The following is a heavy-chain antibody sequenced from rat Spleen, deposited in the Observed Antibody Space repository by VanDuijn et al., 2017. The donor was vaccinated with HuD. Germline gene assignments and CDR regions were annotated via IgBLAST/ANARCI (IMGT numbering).Heavy chain of an antibody. CDR3: ATPLFDY. CDR2: ILDDGFST. Sequence: EVQLVESGGGLVQPGRSLKLSCVASGFTFNNYWMTWIRQTPGKGLEWVATILDDGFSTYYRDSVKGRFTISRDNAKGTLYLQMDSLTSEDTATYYCATPLFDYWGQGVMVTVSS. J-gene: IGHJ2*01. CDR1: GFTFNNYW. V-gene: IGHV5-31*01. D-gene: IGHD3-1*01.